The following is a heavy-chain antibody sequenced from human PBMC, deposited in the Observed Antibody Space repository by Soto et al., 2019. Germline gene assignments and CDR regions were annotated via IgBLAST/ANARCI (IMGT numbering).Heavy chain of an antibody. V-gene: IGHV1-2*04. Sequence: SVKVSCKASGYTFTGYYMHWVRQAPGQGLEWMGWINPNSGGTNYAQKFQGWVTMTRDTSISTAYMELSRLRSDDTVVYYCALEVTSYSSSRGAFAIWGQGTMVIVSS. CDR3: ALEVTSYSSSRGAFAI. CDR1: GYTFTGYY. J-gene: IGHJ3*02. D-gene: IGHD6-13*01. CDR2: INPNSGGT.